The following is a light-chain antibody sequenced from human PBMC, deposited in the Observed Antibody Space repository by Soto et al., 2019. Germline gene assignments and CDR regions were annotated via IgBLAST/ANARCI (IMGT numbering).Light chain of an antibody. Sequence: QSVLTQPPSASGTPGQRVTISCSGSSSNIGSNTVNWYQQLPGTAPKLLIYSNNQRPSGVPARFSGSKSGAKASLAIRGRQSEDEADYYCAAWDDSLNGWVFGGGTKLTVL. J-gene: IGLJ3*02. V-gene: IGLV1-44*01. CDR3: AAWDDSLNGWV. CDR1: SSNIGSNT. CDR2: SNN.